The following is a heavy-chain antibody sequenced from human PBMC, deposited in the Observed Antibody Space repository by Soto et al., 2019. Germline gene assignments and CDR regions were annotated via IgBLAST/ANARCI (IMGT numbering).Heavy chain of an antibody. V-gene: IGHV1-18*01. J-gene: IGHJ6*02. Sequence: QVQLVQSGAEVKNSGASVKVSCKASGYTFTSYGFSWVRQAPGQGLEWMGWISASNGNTNYAQKLQGRVTMTRDTSISTAYMELSRLRSDDTAVYYCARRADYYYGMDVWGQGTTVTVSS. CDR2: ISASNGNT. CDR1: GYTFTSYG. CDR3: ARRADYYYGMDV. D-gene: IGHD6-13*01.